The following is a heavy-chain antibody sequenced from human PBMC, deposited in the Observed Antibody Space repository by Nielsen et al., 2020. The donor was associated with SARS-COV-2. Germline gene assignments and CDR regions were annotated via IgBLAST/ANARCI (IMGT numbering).Heavy chain of an antibody. CDR2: ISYDGSNK. J-gene: IGHJ4*02. CDR1: GFTFSSYG. Sequence: GGSLRLSCAASGFTFSSYGMHWVRQAPGEGLEWVAVISYDGSNKYYADSVKGRFTISRDNAKNSLYLQMNSLRAEDTAVYYCVRDSSVVIWSGYPVDWGQGTLVTVSS. CDR3: VRDSSVVIWSGYPVD. V-gene: IGHV3-30*03. D-gene: IGHD3-3*01.